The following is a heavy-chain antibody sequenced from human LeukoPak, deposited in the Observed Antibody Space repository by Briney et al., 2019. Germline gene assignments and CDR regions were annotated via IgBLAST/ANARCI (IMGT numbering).Heavy chain of an antibody. CDR3: AHSTGSGAPTDGPADY. V-gene: IGHV4-34*01. CDR2: INHSGST. D-gene: IGHD3-10*01. CDR1: GGASSNHY. J-gene: IGHJ4*02. Sequence: SETLSLTCAVYGGASSNHYWSWIRQSPGKGLEWIGEINHSGSTNYNPSLKSRVTISVDTSKNQFSLKLSSVTAADTAVYYCAHSTGSGAPTDGPADYWGQGHLVTVSS.